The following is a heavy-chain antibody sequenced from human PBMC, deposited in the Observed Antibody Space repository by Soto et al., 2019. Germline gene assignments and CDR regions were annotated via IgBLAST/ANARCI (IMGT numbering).Heavy chain of an antibody. J-gene: IGHJ4*02. CDR2: IYYSGGT. CDR3: ARADDYGDADY. CDR1: CGSIISYY. Sequence: SETLSLTCTFSCGSIISYYWSWIRQPPGKGLEWIGYIYYSGGTNYNPSLKSRVTISVDTSKNQFSLKLSSVTAADTAVYYCARADDYGDADYWGQGTLVTVSS. V-gene: IGHV4-59*01. D-gene: IGHD4-17*01.